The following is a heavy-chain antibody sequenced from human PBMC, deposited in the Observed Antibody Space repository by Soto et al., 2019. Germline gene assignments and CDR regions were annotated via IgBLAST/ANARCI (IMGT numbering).Heavy chain of an antibody. CDR1: GGSFSGYY. V-gene: IGHV4-34*01. CDR3: ASAVVPVYYYGMDV. D-gene: IGHD2-2*01. Sequence: SETLSLTCAVYGGSFSGYYWSWIRQPPGKGLEWIGEINHSGSTNYNPSLKSRVTISVDTSKNQFSLKLSSVTAADTAVYYCASAVVPVYYYGMDVWGQGTTVTVSS. J-gene: IGHJ6*02. CDR2: INHSGST.